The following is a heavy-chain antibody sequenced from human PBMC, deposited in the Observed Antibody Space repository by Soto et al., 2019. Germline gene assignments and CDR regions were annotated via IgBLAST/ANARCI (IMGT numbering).Heavy chain of an antibody. J-gene: IGHJ3*02. CDR3: ERVEGDYGDAFDS. V-gene: IGHV3-21*01. Sequence: EVQLLESGGGLVKPGGSLRLSCAASGFTFSSYSMNWVRQAPGKGLEWVSSISSSSSYIYYADSVKGRFTISRDNAKNSLYLQMNSLRAEDTAVDYCERVEGDYGDAFDSWGQGTMVTVSS. CDR1: GFTFSSYS. CDR2: ISSSSSYI. D-gene: IGHD4-17*01.